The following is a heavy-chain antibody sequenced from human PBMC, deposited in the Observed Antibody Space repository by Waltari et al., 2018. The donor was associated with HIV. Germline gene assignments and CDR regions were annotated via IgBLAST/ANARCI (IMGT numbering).Heavy chain of an antibody. Sequence: EVQLVESGGGLVKPGGSLRLSCAASGFTFSSSWMPWVRQAPGKGLVWFSRINSDGSSTSYADSVKGRFTISRDNAKNTLYLQMNSLRAEDTAVYYCARAPFEGYYDFWSGHDYWGQGTLVTVSS. CDR3: ARAPFEGYYDFWSGHDY. CDR1: GFTFSSSW. D-gene: IGHD3-3*01. CDR2: INSDGSST. V-gene: IGHV3-74*01. J-gene: IGHJ4*02.